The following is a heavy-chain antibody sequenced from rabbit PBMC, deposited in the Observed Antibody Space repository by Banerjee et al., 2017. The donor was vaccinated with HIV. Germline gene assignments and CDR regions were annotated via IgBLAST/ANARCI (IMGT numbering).Heavy chain of an antibody. D-gene: IGHD4-1*01. V-gene: IGHV1S45*01. J-gene: IGHJ4*01. CDR2: IGTYTGRT. CDR3: ARDLAGAIGWNFNL. CDR1: GFSFSSSYW. Sequence: EESGGGLVQPEGSLTLTCTASGFSFSSSYWICWVRQAPGKGLEWIACIGTYTGRTYYASWVNGRFTISKTSSTVDLKMTSLTAADTASYFCARDLAGAIGWNFNLWGPGTLVTVS.